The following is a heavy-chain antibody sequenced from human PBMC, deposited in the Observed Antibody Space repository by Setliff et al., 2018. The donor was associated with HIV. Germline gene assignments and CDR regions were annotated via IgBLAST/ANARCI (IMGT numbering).Heavy chain of an antibody. CDR3: VRGPQFTPH. CDR2: ISSSSSSI. CDR1: GFTFSRYS. V-gene: IGHV3-48*04. Sequence: QPGGSLRLSCAASGFTFSRYSMNWVRQAPGKGLEWVSYISSSSSSIYHADSVKGRFTISRDNARNTLYLQMNRLRANDTAVYYCVRGPQFTPHWGQGTLVTVSS. J-gene: IGHJ4*02. D-gene: IGHD3-16*01.